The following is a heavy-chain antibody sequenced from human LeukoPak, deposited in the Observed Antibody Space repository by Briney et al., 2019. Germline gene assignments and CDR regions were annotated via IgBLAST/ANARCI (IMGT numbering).Heavy chain of an antibody. CDR2: INSDGRST. CDR1: GFTFSSYW. J-gene: IGHJ4*02. V-gene: IGHV3-74*01. CDR3: AGTWELLPDFDY. Sequence: GGSLRLSCAVSGFTFSSYWTHWARHAPGKGRVWVSRINSDGRSTSYADSVKGRFTISRDNAKNTLYMQMISLRAEDTAVYYCAGTWELLPDFDYWGQGTLVTVSS. D-gene: IGHD1-26*01.